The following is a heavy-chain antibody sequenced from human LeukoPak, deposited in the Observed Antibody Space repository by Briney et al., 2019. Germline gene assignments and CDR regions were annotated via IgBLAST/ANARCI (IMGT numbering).Heavy chain of an antibody. CDR3: VVLSVAGPTYSWFHP. Sequence: ESLNISFKPYGYIFTTYCIGWTRQISGKGLTCIGIISPGDSAIRYHPSFQGQVTISAAKSTRTAYLQWSSLKASDTAMYYCVVLSVAGPTYSWFHPWGQGTLVTVFS. V-gene: IGHV5-51*01. D-gene: IGHD6-19*01. CDR1: GYIFTTYC. J-gene: IGHJ5*02. CDR2: ISPGDSAI.